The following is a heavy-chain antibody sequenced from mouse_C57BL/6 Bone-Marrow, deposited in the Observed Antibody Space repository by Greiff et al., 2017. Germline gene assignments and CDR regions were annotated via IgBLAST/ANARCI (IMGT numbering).Heavy chain of an antibody. CDR3: ARAPGDY. J-gene: IGHJ2*01. V-gene: IGHV3-6*01. Sequence: EVQRVESGPGLVKPSQSLSLTCSVTGYSITSGYYWNWIRQFPGNKLEWMGYISYDGSNNYNPSLKNRISITRDTSKNQFFLKLNSVTTEDTATYYCARAPGDYWGQGTTLTVSS. CDR2: ISYDGSN. CDR1: GYSITSGYY.